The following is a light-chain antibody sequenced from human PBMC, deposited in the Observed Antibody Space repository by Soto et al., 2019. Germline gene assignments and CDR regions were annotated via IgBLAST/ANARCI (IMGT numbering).Light chain of an antibody. CDR1: SSDVGAYNY. CDR3: CSYAGSYTYVV. J-gene: IGLJ2*01. V-gene: IGLV2-11*01. CDR2: DVN. Sequence: QSVLTQPRSVSGSPGQSVTISCTGTSSDVGAYNYVSWYQQHPGKAPKLLICDVNRRPSGVPDRFSGSKSGNTASLTISGLQAEDEANYYCCSYAGSYTYVVFGGGTKVHRP.